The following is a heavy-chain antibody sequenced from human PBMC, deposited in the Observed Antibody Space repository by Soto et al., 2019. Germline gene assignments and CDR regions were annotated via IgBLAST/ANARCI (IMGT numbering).Heavy chain of an antibody. CDR2: IYHSGST. V-gene: IGHV4-4*02. J-gene: IGHJ2*01. CDR1: GGSISSNNW. CDR3: ASPGATRAPNWYFDL. Sequence: QVQLQESGPGLVKPSGTLSLTCSVSGGSISSNNWWSWFRQPPGKGLEWIGEIYHSGSTNYNPSLKSRVTISVDKSKNQFSLKLSSVTAADTAVYHCASPGATRAPNWYFDLWGRGTLVTVSS. D-gene: IGHD1-26*01.